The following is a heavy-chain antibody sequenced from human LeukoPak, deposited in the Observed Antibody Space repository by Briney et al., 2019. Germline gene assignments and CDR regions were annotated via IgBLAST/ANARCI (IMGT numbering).Heavy chain of an antibody. CDR3: AKKVGAPETYYYYYMDV. Sequence: GRPLRLSCAASGFTFSTYGMHWVRQAPGMGLEWVAFIRYDGSNKYYADSVKGRFTISRDNSKNTLYLQMNSLRAEDTAVYYCAKKVGAPETYYYYYMDVWGKGTTVTVSS. CDR1: GFTFSTYG. D-gene: IGHD1-26*01. J-gene: IGHJ6*03. CDR2: IRYDGSNK. V-gene: IGHV3-30*02.